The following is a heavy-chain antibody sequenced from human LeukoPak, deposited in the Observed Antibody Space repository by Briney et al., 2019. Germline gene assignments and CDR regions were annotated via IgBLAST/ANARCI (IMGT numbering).Heavy chain of an antibody. J-gene: IGHJ4*02. D-gene: IGHD6-13*01. CDR2: IYSGGSR. V-gene: IGHV3-53*01. CDR1: GFTVSSNY. CDR3: ARETPYSNTWTDFDF. Sequence: GGSLRLSCAASGFTVSSNYMSWVRQAPGKGLEWVSVIYSGGSRYYADSVKGRFTISRDNAKNSLYLQMNSLRAEDTAVYYCARETPYSNTWTDFDFWGQGTLVTVSS.